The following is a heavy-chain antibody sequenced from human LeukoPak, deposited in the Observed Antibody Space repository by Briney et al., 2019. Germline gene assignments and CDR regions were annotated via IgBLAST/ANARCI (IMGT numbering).Heavy chain of an antibody. V-gene: IGHV4-59*01. CDR1: GGSITSYY. J-gene: IGHJ5*02. Sequence: SETLSLTCTVSGGSITSYYWSWIRQPPGKGLEWIGYIYYSGSTNYNPSLKSRVTVSVDTSKNQFSLKLSSVTAADTAVYYCARGGVNYKIAGPWGQGALVTVSS. D-gene: IGHD3-10*01. CDR2: IYYSGST. CDR3: ARGGVNYKIAGP.